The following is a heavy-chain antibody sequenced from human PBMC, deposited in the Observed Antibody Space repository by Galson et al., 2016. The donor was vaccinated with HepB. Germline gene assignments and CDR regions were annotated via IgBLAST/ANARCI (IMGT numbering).Heavy chain of an antibody. CDR2: ISYDGSDK. V-gene: IGHV3-30*18. CDR1: GFTFSSYG. D-gene: IGHD2-21*02. Sequence: SLRLSCAASGFTFSSYGMHWVRQAPGKGLEWVAVISYDGSDKYYADSVKGRFTISRDNSKNTLNLQMNSLRAEDTAVYYCAKGDLSGDSIDYWGQGTLVTVSS. J-gene: IGHJ4*02. CDR3: AKGDLSGDSIDY.